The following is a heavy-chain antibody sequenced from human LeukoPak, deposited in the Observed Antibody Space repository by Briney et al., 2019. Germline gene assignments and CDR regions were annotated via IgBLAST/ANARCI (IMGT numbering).Heavy chain of an antibody. D-gene: IGHD5-18*01. CDR3: ARALGGGYSYGYAADY. Sequence: GASVKASCKASGYTFTSYDINWVRQATGQGLEWMGWMNPNSGNTGYAQKFQGRVTITADKSTSTAYMELSSLRSEDTAVYYCARALGGGYSYGYAADYWGQGTLVTVSS. J-gene: IGHJ4*02. V-gene: IGHV1-8*01. CDR2: MNPNSGNT. CDR1: GYTFTSYD.